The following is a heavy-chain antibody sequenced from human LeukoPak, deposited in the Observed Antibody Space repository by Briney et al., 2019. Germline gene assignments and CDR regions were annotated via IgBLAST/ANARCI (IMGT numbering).Heavy chain of an antibody. CDR3: SRDWGPNSGDFHYDGFDI. J-gene: IGHJ3*02. Sequence: ASVKVSCKASGYTFADYFIHWVRQAPGQGLEWMGWIKPNRGDTKYAEKFQGRVTMTRDTSISTAYMELSRLISDDTAVYYCSRDWGPNSGDFHYDGFDIWGQGTMVTVSS. V-gene: IGHV1-2*02. CDR2: IKPNRGDT. D-gene: IGHD1-26*01. CDR1: GYTFADYF.